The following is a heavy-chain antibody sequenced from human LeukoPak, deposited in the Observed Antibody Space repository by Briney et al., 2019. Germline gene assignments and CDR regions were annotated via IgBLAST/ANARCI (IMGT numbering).Heavy chain of an antibody. D-gene: IGHD6-6*01. J-gene: IGHJ5*02. Sequence: SETLSLTCTVSGGSISSSSYYWGWIRQPPGKGLEWIGSIYYSGSTYYNPSLKSRVTISVDTSKNQFSLKLSSVTAADTAVYYCARDGGSIAARFPSWFDPWGQGTLVTVSS. CDR2: IYYSGST. CDR3: ARDGGSIAARFPSWFDP. V-gene: IGHV4-39*07. CDR1: GGSISSSSYY.